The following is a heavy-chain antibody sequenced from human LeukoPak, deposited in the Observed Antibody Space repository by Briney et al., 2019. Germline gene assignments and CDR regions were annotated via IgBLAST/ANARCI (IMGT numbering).Heavy chain of an antibody. J-gene: IGHJ4*02. CDR1: GFTFSSYA. CDR2: ISYDGSNK. CDR3: ASEDFTVTSKYYSDY. D-gene: IGHD4-17*01. Sequence: GGSLRLSCAASGFTFSSYAMHWVRQAPGKGLEWVAVISYDGSNKYYADSVKGRFTISRDNSKNTLYLQMNSLRAEDTAVYYCASEDFTVTSKYYSDYWGQGTLVTVSS. V-gene: IGHV3-30-3*01.